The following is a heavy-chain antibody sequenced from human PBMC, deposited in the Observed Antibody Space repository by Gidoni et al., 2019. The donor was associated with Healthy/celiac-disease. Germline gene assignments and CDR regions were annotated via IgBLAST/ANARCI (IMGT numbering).Heavy chain of an antibody. D-gene: IGHD2-15*01. J-gene: IGHJ5*02. Sequence: QVQLVESGGGVVQPGRSLRLSCAASGFTFSSYGMHWVRQAPGKGLEWVAVIWYDGSNKYYADSVKGRFTISRDNSKNTLYLQMNSLRAEDTAVYYCARDGPRYCSGGSCSRNWFDPWGQGTLVTVSS. CDR3: ARDGPRYCSGGSCSRNWFDP. CDR2: IWYDGSNK. V-gene: IGHV3-33*01. CDR1: GFTFSSYG.